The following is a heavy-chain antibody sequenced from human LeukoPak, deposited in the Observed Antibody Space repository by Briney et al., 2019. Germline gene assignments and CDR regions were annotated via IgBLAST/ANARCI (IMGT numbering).Heavy chain of an antibody. J-gene: IGHJ6*03. D-gene: IGHD3-10*01. Sequence: PSETLSLTCTVSGDSISSSSYYWGWIRQSPGKGLEWIGSIYYSGSTYYNPSLKSRVSISVDTSKNQFSLKLSSVTAADTAVYYCAREGYYYGSGSMSYMDVWGKGTTVTISS. V-gene: IGHV4-39*07. CDR3: AREGYYYGSGSMSYMDV. CDR2: IYYSGST. CDR1: GDSISSSSYY.